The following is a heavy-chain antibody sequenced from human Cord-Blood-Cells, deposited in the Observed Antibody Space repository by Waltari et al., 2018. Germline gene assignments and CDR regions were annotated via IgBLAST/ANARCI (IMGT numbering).Heavy chain of an antibody. Sequence: QVQLVQSGAEVKKPGASVKVSCKVYGYTLTELSMHWVRQAPGKGLEWMGGFDPEDGETIYEQKFHGRVTMTEDTSTDTAYMELSSLRSEDTAVYYCATYLNFDWSFDYWGQGTLVTVSS. V-gene: IGHV1-24*01. D-gene: IGHD3-9*01. J-gene: IGHJ4*02. CDR2: FDPEDGET. CDR1: GYTLTELS. CDR3: ATYLNFDWSFDY.